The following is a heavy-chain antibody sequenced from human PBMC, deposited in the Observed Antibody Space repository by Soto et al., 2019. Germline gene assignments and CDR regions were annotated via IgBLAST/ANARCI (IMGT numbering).Heavy chain of an antibody. CDR2: INHSGSN. Sequence: QLQQWGAGLLKPSETLSLTCVVSGGSFSTYYYNWIRQSPGKGLESIGEINHSGSNNYSPSLKSRVTMSLDTSKNQFSLKLTSVTAADTAVYYCARGGSNDWQVAFDIWGQGTMVTVSS. D-gene: IGHD3-9*01. V-gene: IGHV4-34*01. J-gene: IGHJ3*02. CDR3: ARGGSNDWQVAFDI. CDR1: GGSFSTYY.